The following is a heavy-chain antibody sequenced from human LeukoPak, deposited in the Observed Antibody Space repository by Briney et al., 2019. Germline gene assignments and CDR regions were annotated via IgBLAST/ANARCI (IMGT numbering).Heavy chain of an antibody. D-gene: IGHD1-26*01. Sequence: SETLSLTCTVSGGSISSYYWSWIRQPPGKGLEWIGYIYYSGSTNYNPSLKSRVTISVDTSKNHFSLKLSSVTAADTAVYYCAREKWTFDYWGQGTLVTVSS. CDR3: AREKWTFDY. J-gene: IGHJ4*02. CDR1: GGSISSYY. CDR2: IYYSGST. V-gene: IGHV4-59*01.